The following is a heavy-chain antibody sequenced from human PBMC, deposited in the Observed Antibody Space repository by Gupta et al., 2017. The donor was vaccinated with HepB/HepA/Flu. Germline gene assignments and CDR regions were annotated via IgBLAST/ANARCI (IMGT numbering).Heavy chain of an antibody. D-gene: IGHD2-2*02. CDR3: AKGYTTENGGSSDI. CDR1: GFIFSNFA. V-gene: IGHV3-23*01. J-gene: IGHJ3*02. CDR2: VFGDSVTT. Sequence: EVQLLESGGGLVQPGWSLRLSCEGSGFIFSNFAMGWVRQSPGKGLDWVSHVFGDSVTTFYAVSVKGRFTISRDNFRNTVYLQMNRLRVEDTAVYYCAKGYTTENGGSSDIWGQGTVVTVSS.